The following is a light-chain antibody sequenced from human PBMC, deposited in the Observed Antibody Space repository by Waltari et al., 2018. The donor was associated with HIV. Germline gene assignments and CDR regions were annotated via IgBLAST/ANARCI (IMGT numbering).Light chain of an antibody. Sequence: EIVMTQSPASLSVSPGERATLYCRASQSVGSNLAWYQQKPGQASRLLIYGASTRATGIPARFGGSGSRTEFTLTISSLQSEDFAVYFCQQYYNWPLTFGGGTKVEI. CDR1: QSVGSN. CDR3: QQYYNWPLT. CDR2: GAS. J-gene: IGKJ4*01. V-gene: IGKV3-15*01.